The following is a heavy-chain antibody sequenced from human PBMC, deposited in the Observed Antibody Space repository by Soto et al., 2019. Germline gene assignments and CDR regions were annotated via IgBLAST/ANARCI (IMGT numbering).Heavy chain of an antibody. V-gene: IGHV5-51*01. CDR1: GYSFTSYW. D-gene: IGHD5-12*01. Sequence: PGESLKISCKGSGYSFTSYWIGWVRQMPGKGLEWMGIIYPGDSDTRYSPSFQGQVTISADKSISTAYLQWSSLKASDTAMYYCARLSGYDSPYYYYYMDVWGKGTTVTVSS. J-gene: IGHJ6*03. CDR3: ARLSGYDSPYYYYYMDV. CDR2: IYPGDSDT.